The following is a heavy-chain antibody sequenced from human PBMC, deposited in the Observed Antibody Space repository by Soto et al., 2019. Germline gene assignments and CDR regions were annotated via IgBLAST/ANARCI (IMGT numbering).Heavy chain of an antibody. CDR2: IYYSGSP. Sequence: QLQLQESGPGLVKPSETLSLTCSVSGGSISSSGYYWGRIHQPPGKGLEWIGSIYYSGSPYYNPSLQSRVTISVDTSKNQFSLKLSSVTAADTAVYYCARHAPTFSTGWYEFDYWGRGTLVTVSS. D-gene: IGHD6-19*01. CDR3: ARHAPTFSTGWYEFDY. J-gene: IGHJ4*02. V-gene: IGHV4-39*01. CDR1: GGSISSSGYY.